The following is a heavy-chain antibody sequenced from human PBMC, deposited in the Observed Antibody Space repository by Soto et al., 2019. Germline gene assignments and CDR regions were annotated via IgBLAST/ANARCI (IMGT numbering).Heavy chain of an antibody. Sequence: ASVKVSCKASGYTFTSYGISWVRQAPGQGLEWMGWISAYNGNTNYAQKLQGRVTMTTDTSTSTAYMELRSLRSDDTAVYYCARRKYSYGRGHWFDPWGQGTLVTVSS. D-gene: IGHD5-18*01. V-gene: IGHV1-18*01. CDR2: ISAYNGNT. J-gene: IGHJ5*02. CDR3: ARRKYSYGRGHWFDP. CDR1: GYTFTSYG.